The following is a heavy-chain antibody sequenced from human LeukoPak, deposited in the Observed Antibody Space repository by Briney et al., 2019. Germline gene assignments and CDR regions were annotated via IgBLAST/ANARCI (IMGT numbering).Heavy chain of an antibody. V-gene: IGHV4-4*09. CDR3: ARVREQWLARGWFDP. CDR2: IYTSGST. D-gene: IGHD6-19*01. Sequence: SETLFLTCTVSGGSISSYYWSWIRQPPGKGLEWIGYIYTSGSTNYNPSLKSRVTISVDTSKNQFSLKLSSVTAADTAVYYCARVREQWLARGWFDPWGQGTLVTVSS. CDR1: GGSISSYY. J-gene: IGHJ5*02.